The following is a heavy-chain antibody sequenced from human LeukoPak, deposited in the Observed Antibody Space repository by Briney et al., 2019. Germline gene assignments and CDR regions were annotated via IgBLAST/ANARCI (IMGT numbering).Heavy chain of an antibody. Sequence: SGTLSLTCAVYSGSLSGYYWSWIRQTPGKGLEWIGEINHSGSANYNPSLKSRVTISVDTSKNQFSLKLSSVTAADTAVYYCARHQWVPAFDIWGQGTMVTVSS. V-gene: IGHV4-34*01. CDR2: INHSGSA. J-gene: IGHJ3*02. CDR3: ARHQWVPAFDI. D-gene: IGHD1-26*01. CDR1: SGSLSGYY.